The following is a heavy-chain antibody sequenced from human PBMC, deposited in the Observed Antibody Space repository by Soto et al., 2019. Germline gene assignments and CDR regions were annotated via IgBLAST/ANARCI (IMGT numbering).Heavy chain of an antibody. J-gene: IGHJ3*02. V-gene: IGHV3-30*04. Sequence: GGSLRLSCAASGFTFSSYAMHWVRQAPGTGMEWEAVISYDGSNKYYADSVKGRFTISRDNSKNTLYLQMNSLRAEDTAVYYCARGGIAARRNAFDIWGQGTMVTVSS. CDR3: ARGGIAARRNAFDI. D-gene: IGHD6-6*01. CDR1: GFTFSSYA. CDR2: ISYDGSNK.